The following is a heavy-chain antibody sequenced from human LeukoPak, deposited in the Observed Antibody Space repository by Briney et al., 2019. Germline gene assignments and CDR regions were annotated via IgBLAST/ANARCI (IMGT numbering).Heavy chain of an antibody. Sequence: GGSLRLSCAASGFTFSSYAMSWVRQAPGKGLEWVSDISGSGGSTYYADSVKGRFTISRDNSKNTLYLQMNSLRAEDTAVYYCAKDRRDCSSTSCYTLLGAFDIWGQGTMVTVSS. CDR1: GFTFSSYA. D-gene: IGHD2-2*02. V-gene: IGHV3-23*01. CDR2: ISGSGGST. CDR3: AKDRRDCSSTSCYTLLGAFDI. J-gene: IGHJ3*02.